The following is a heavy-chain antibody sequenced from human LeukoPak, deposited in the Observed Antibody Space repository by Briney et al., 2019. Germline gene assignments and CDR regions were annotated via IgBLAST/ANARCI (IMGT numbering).Heavy chain of an antibody. J-gene: IGHJ4*02. D-gene: IGHD1-26*01. V-gene: IGHV3-74*01. CDR2: INSDGSSI. CDR1: GFTFSSHW. CDR3: AKFGGSFAFLDY. Sequence: PGGSLRLSCAASGFTFSSHWMHWVRQAPGKGLVWVSRINSDGSSISYADSVKGRFTISRDNAKNTLYLQMNSLRGEDTAVYYCAKFGGSFAFLDYWGQGTLVTVSS.